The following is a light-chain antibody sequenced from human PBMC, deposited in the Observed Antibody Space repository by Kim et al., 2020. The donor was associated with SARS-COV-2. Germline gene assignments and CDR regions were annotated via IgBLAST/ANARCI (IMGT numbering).Light chain of an antibody. V-gene: IGLV3-21*04. CDR3: QVWDSSSDHLWV. CDR1: NIESKS. J-gene: IGLJ1*01. Sequence: SYELTQPPSVSVAPGKTARITCGGDNIESKSVHWYQQKPGQAPVLVIYYDSDRPSGIPERFSGSNSENTATLTISRVEAGDEADYYCQVWDSSSDHLWVFGTGTKVTVL. CDR2: YDS.